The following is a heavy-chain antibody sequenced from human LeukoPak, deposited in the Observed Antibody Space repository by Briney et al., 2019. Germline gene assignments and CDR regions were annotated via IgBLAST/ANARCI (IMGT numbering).Heavy chain of an antibody. CDR2: IYSGGST. CDR1: GFTFSSYE. J-gene: IGHJ4*02. CDR3: ARETYGDYTFDY. Sequence: PGGSLRLSCAASGFTFSSYEMNWVRQAPGKGLEWVSVIYSGGSTYYADSVKGRFTISRDNSKNTLYLQMNSLRAEDTAVYYCARETYGDYTFDYWGQGTLVTVSS. D-gene: IGHD4-17*01. V-gene: IGHV3-53*01.